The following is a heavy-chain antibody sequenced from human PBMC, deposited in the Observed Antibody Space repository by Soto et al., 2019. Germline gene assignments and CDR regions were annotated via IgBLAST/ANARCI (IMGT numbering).Heavy chain of an antibody. V-gene: IGHV3-21*03. CDR2: ISSSSSYI. J-gene: IGHJ5*02. D-gene: IGHD6-13*01. CDR1: GFTFSSYS. Sequence: GGSLRLSSAASGFTFSSYSMNWVRQAPGKGLEWVSSISSSSSYIYYADSVKGRFTISRDNAKSIAYLQMNSLETEDTAVYYCTREAVAAAGTDWFDPWGQGTLVTVSS. CDR3: TREAVAAAGTDWFDP.